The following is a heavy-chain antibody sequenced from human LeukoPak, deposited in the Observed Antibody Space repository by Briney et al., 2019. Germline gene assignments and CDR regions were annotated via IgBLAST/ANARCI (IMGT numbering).Heavy chain of an antibody. CDR3: VRDWHTAFFN. CDR2: ITNKGTAYTT. V-gene: IGHV3-72*01. D-gene: IGHD5-18*01. Sequence: GGSLRLSCAVSGFTFSDPYMAWVRQAPGKGLEWVGRITNKGTAYTTQYAASVRGRFTISRDDSKNSLYLQMTSLKTEDTAVYYCVRDWHTAFFNWGQGALVTVSS. CDR1: GFTFSDPY. J-gene: IGHJ4*02.